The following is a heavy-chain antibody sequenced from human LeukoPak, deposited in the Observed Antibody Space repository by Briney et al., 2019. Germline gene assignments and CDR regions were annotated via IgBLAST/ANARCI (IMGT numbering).Heavy chain of an antibody. J-gene: IGHJ4*02. V-gene: IGHV3-7*03. CDR1: GFTFNYYS. CDR2: IKEDATTK. CDR3: AKDVLDF. Sequence: GGSLRLSCAVSGFTFNYYSMSWVRQAPGKGLEWVATIKEDATTKYYVDSQKGRFTISRDNAKNSLSLQMNSLRAEDTAIYYCAKDVLDFWGQGTLVTVSS.